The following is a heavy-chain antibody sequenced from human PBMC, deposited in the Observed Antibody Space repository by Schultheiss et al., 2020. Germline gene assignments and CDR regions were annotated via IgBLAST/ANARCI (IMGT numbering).Heavy chain of an antibody. V-gene: IGHV4-39*01. J-gene: IGHJ4*02. CDR2: IYYSGST. D-gene: IGHD6-6*01. CDR3: ARIGTTASRPVDY. Sequence: SETLSLTCRVSGGSISSSDYYWGWIRQPPGKGLEWIGSIYYSGSTYYNPSLKRRVTMSVDTSKNQFSLRLSSVTAADTAVFYCARIGTTASRPVDYWGQGTLVTVSS. CDR1: GGSISSSDYY.